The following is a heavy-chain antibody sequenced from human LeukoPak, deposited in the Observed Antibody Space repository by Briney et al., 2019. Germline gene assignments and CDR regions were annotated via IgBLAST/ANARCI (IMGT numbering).Heavy chain of an antibody. CDR3: ARGDHHDDKVVGIDY. V-gene: IGHV3-48*01. CDR2: ISTRNTI. J-gene: IGHJ4*02. Sequence: GGSLRLSCEVSGFTFSSYSLNWVRQAPGKGLEWLSYISTRNTIYYGDSVKGRFTISRDNAKNSLFLQMNSLRAEDTALYYCARGDHHDDKVVGIDYWGQGTLVTVSS. CDR1: GFTFSSYS. D-gene: IGHD1-14*01.